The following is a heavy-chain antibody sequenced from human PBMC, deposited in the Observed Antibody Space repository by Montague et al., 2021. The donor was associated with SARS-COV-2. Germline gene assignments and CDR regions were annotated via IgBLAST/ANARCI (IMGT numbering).Heavy chain of an antibody. CDR3: AREGGWLSRGPYYIDY. Sequence: SETLSLTCNVSGGSISSSSYYWGWIRQPPGKGLEWIGSIYYSGSTYYXPSLKSRVTISVDTSKNQFSLKLSSVTAADTAVYYCAREGGWLSRGPYYIDYWGQGTLVTVSS. CDR1: GGSISSSSYY. CDR2: IYYSGST. D-gene: IGHD3-22*01. J-gene: IGHJ4*02. V-gene: IGHV4-39*07.